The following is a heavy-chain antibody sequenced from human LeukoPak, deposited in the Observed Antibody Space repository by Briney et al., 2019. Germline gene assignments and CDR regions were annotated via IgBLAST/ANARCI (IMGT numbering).Heavy chain of an antibody. Sequence: GGSLRLSCAASGFTFSRYWMSWVRQAPGKGLEWVVNIKQDGSEKYYVDSVNGRFTISRDNAKNSLYLQMNSLRAEDTAVYYCAKGGSYIVATISGYWGQGTLVTVSS. CDR1: GFTFSRYW. CDR2: IKQDGSEK. J-gene: IGHJ4*02. D-gene: IGHD5-12*01. V-gene: IGHV3-7*03. CDR3: AKGGSYIVATISGY.